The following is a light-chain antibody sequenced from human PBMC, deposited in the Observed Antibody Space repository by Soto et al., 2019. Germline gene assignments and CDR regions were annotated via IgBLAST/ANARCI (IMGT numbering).Light chain of an antibody. V-gene: IGLV2-14*01. CDR2: DVS. CDR1: SSDVGGYNF. Sequence: QSALTQPASVSGSPGQSITISCTGTSSDVGGYNFVSWYQHHPGKAPKLLIYDVSNRPSGVSDRFSGSKSGNTASLTISGLQAEDEADYYCSSTTSSSAYVVLGGGTQLTVL. J-gene: IGLJ2*01. CDR3: SSTTSSSAYVV.